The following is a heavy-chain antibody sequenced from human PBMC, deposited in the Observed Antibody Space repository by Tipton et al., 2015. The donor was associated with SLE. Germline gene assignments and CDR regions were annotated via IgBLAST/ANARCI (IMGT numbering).Heavy chain of an antibody. CDR3: ARGNKVEEDLDF. V-gene: IGHV4-59*01. Sequence: TLSLTCTVSGSSITAYYWTWIRQPPGKGLEWIGYVYYSGTTNYNPSLKSRVTISVDTSKNQFSLKLSSVTAADTAVYYCARGNKVEEDLDFWGPGILVTVSS. J-gene: IGHJ4*02. CDR2: VYYSGTT. D-gene: IGHD5-12*01. CDR1: GSSITAYY.